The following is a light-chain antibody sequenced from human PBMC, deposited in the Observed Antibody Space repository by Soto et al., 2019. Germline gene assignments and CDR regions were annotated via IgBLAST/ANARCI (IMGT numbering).Light chain of an antibody. V-gene: IGKV3-20*01. CDR3: QQYGSSPWT. CDR2: GVS. Sequence: ETVLTQSPGTLSLSPGERATLSCRASQSLSRNFLAWYQQKPGQAPRLLIYGVSSRAADIPDRFSGSGSGTDFTLTISRLEPEDFAVYYCQQYGSSPWTFGQGTKVDIK. J-gene: IGKJ1*01. CDR1: QSLSRNF.